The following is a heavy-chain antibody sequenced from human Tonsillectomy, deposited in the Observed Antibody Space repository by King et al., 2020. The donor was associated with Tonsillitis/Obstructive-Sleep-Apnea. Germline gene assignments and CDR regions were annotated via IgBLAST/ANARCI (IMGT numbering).Heavy chain of an antibody. D-gene: IGHD6-13*01. CDR3: AKDLIIAVSGTPGDAFDV. CDR2: ISWDSGST. J-gene: IGHJ3*01. V-gene: IGHV3-9*01. Sequence: EVQLVQSGGGLVQPGRSLRLSCAASGFTFDDYAMHWVRQVPGKGLEWVSGISWDSGSTRYADSVKGRFTISRDNAKNSLYLQINSLRAEDAALYYCAKDLIIAVSGTPGDAFDVWGQGTVVTVSS. CDR1: GFTFDDYA.